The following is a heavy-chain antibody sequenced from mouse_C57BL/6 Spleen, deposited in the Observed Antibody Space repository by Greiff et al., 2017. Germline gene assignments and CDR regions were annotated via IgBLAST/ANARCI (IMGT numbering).Heavy chain of an antibody. J-gene: IGHJ3*01. CDR3: ARGTGSEGFAY. CDR2: INPNNGGT. D-gene: IGHD4-1*01. CDR1: GYTFTDYN. V-gene: IGHV1-18*01. Sequence: VQLQQSGPELVKPGASVKIPCKASGYTFTDYNMDWVKQSHGKSLEWIGDINPNNGGTIYNQKFKGKATLTVDKSSSTAYMELRSLTSEDTVVYYCARGTGSEGFAYWGQGTLVTVSA.